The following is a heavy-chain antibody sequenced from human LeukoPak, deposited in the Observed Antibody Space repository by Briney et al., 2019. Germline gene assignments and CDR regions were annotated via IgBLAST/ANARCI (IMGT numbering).Heavy chain of an antibody. J-gene: IGHJ5*02. CDR1: GYSFTSYW. CDR3: ARGLPDQRLQSAPNWFDP. V-gene: IGHV5-51*01. D-gene: IGHD4-11*01. CDR2: IYPGDSDT. Sequence: GESLKISCKGSGYSFTSYWIGWVRQMPGKGLEWMGIIYPGDSDTRYSPSFQGQVTISADKSISTAYLQWSSLKASDTAMYYCARGLPDQRLQSAPNWFDPRGQGSLVTVSS.